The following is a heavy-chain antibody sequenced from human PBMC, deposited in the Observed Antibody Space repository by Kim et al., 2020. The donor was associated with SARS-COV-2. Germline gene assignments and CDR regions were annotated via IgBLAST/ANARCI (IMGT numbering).Heavy chain of an antibody. CDR2: T. Sequence: TKYSQKFQGRVTITRYTSASTAYMELSSLRSEDTAVYYCARDRVEPWFDPWGQGTLVTVSS. V-gene: IGHV1-3*01. CDR3: ARDRVEPWFDP. J-gene: IGHJ5*02. D-gene: IGHD2-2*01.